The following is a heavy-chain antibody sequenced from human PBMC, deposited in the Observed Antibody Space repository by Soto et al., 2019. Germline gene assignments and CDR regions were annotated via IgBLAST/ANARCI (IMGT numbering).Heavy chain of an antibody. CDR3: ARLDTVTTETFDY. J-gene: IGHJ4*02. D-gene: IGHD4-4*01. Sequence: SETLSLTCAVYGGSFSGYYWSWIRQPPGKGLEWIGEINHSGSTNYNPSLKSRVTISVDTSKNQFSLKLSSVTAADTAVYYCARLDTVTTETFDYWGQGTQVTVSS. CDR1: GGSFSGYY. CDR2: INHSGST. V-gene: IGHV4-34*01.